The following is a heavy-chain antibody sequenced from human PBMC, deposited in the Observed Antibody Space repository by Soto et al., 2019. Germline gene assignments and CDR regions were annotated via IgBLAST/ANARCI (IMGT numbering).Heavy chain of an antibody. Sequence: PSETLSLTCSVSGGSISGYYWSWIRQPPGKGLEWLGYIYDSGSTNYNSGSTNYNPSLKSRVTISVDTSKNQFSLRLSSVTAADTAVYYCARDSVGATYWFDPWGQVTLVTVSS. CDR3: ARDSVGATYWFDP. V-gene: IGHV4-59*01. D-gene: IGHD1-26*01. CDR1: GGSISGYY. CDR2: IYDSGSTNYNSGST. J-gene: IGHJ5*02.